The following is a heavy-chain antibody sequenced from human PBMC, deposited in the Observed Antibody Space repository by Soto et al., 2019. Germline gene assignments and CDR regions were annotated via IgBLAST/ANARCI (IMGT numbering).Heavy chain of an antibody. CDR1: GGSISSYY. D-gene: IGHD3-3*01. V-gene: IGHV4-59*01. CDR2: IYYSGST. CDR3: ARGSGYHYYGMDV. J-gene: IGHJ6*02. Sequence: SETLSLTCTVSGGSISSYYWSWIRQPPGKGLEWIGYIYYSGSTNYNPSLKSRVTISVDTSKNQFSLKLSSVTAADTAVYYCARGSGYHYYGMDVWGQGTTVTVSS.